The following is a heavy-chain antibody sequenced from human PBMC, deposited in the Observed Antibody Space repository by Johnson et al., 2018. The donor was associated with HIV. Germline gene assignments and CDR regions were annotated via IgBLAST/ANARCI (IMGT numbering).Heavy chain of an antibody. CDR3: AKDDVVETEDAFDI. Sequence: QVQLVESGGGVVRPGRSLRLSCAASGFTFSNYPMHWVRQAPGKGLEWVAVISFDGSNKYYADSVKGRFTISRDNSKNTLYLQMNSLRAEDTAVYYCAKDDVVETEDAFDIWGQGTMVTVSS. J-gene: IGHJ3*02. V-gene: IGHV3-30*04. CDR1: GFTFSNYP. D-gene: IGHD2-15*01. CDR2: ISFDGSNK.